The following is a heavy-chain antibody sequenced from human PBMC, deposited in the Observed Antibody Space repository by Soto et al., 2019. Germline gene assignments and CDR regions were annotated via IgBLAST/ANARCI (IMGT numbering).Heavy chain of an antibody. CDR3: ARERGPGGGIDY. V-gene: IGHV1-18*01. Sequence: QVQLVQSGAEVKKPGASVKVSCKASGYTFTSYGISWVRQAPGQGLEWMGWISAYNGNTNYAQKLQGRVTMTTDTPTSTADMELRSLRSGEAAVYAWARERGPGGGIDYWGQGTLVTVSS. CDR2: ISAYNGNT. J-gene: IGHJ4*02. D-gene: IGHD3-16*01. CDR1: GYTFTSYG.